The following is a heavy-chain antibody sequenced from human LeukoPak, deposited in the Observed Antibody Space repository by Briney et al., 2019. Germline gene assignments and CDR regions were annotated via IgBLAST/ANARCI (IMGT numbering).Heavy chain of an antibody. CDR2: IYYSGST. J-gene: IGHJ4*02. Sequence: SETLSLTCAVSGGSISSSNWWSWVRQPPGKGLEWIGYIYYSGSTNYNPSLKSRVTISVDTSKNQFSLKLSSVTAADTAVYYCARQLGYGSDYWGQGTLVTVSS. CDR3: ARQLGYGSDY. V-gene: IGHV4-4*02. D-gene: IGHD4-17*01. CDR1: GGSISSSNW.